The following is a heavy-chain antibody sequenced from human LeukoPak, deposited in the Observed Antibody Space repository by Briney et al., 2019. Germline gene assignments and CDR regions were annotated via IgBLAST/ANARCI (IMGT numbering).Heavy chain of an antibody. CDR3: ARDRGRVVATIVDY. Sequence: ASVKVSCKASGYTFTSYGISWVRQAPGQGLEWMGWISAYNGNTNYAQKLQGRVAMTTDTSTSTAYMELRSLRSDDTAVYYCARDRGRVVATIVDYWGQGTLVTVSS. CDR1: GYTFTSYG. D-gene: IGHD5-12*01. J-gene: IGHJ4*02. CDR2: ISAYNGNT. V-gene: IGHV1-18*01.